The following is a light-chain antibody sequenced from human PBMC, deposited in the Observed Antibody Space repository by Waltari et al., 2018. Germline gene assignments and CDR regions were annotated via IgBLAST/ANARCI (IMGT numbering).Light chain of an antibody. J-gene: IGLJ1*01. CDR2: DVY. V-gene: IGLV2-11*01. CDR1: NSDVGGYKY. Sequence: QSALTQPRSVSGSPGQSVTISCTGTNSDVGGYKYVSWYQQHPDKAPILIIYDVYTRHSGVPTRFSGSKSANTSSLTISWLQSEDEADYYCCSYAGSFTWVFGTGTKVTVL. CDR3: CSYAGSFTWV.